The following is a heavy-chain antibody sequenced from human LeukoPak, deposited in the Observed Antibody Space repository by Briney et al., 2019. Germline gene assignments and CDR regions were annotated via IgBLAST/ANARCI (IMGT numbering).Heavy chain of an antibody. J-gene: IGHJ4*02. V-gene: IGHV3-74*01. CDR1: GFTFSSYW. CDR2: INSDGSST. D-gene: IGHD3-22*01. CDR3: ARDLVSSRFPDSSGYDY. Sequence: GGSLRLSCAASGFTFSSYWMHWVRQAPGKGLVWVSRINSDGSSTSYADSVKGRFTISRDNAKNTLYLQMNSLRAEDTAVYYCARDLVSSRFPDSSGYDYWGQGTLVTVSS.